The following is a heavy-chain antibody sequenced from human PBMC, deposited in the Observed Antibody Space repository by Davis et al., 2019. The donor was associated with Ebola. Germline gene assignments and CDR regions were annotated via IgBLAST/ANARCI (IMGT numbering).Heavy chain of an antibody. V-gene: IGHV3-23*01. CDR2: LDAYGRAT. CDR3: AKYSGSGSPYDC. J-gene: IGHJ4*02. Sequence: GESLKISCAASGFTFSNYAMTWVRQAPGKGLEWVSALDAYGRATYYADSVKGRFTISRDSSKNTMYLQMNSLGVDDTAVYYCAKYSGSGSPYDCWGQGTLVTVSS. CDR1: GFTFSNYA. D-gene: IGHD3-10*01.